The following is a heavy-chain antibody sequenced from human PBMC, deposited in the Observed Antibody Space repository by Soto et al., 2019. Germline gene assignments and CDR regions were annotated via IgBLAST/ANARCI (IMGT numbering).Heavy chain of an antibody. CDR3: EREIYDSSGYYYFDY. Sequence: GGSLRLSCAASGFTVSSNYMSWVGQAPGKGLEWVSVIYSGGSTYYADSVKGRFTISRHNSKNTLYLQMNSLRAEDTAVYYCEREIYDSSGYYYFDYWGQGTLVTVSS. D-gene: IGHD3-22*01. CDR1: GFTVSSNY. V-gene: IGHV3-53*04. CDR2: IYSGGST. J-gene: IGHJ4*02.